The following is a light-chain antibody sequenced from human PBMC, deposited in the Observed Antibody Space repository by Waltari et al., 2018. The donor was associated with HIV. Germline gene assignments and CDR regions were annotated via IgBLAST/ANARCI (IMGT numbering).Light chain of an antibody. CDR2: EVS. CDR1: SSDVGGYNF. J-gene: IGLJ3*02. Sequence: QSALTQPPSASGSPGQSVTISCTGTSSDVGGYNFVSWYQHHPGKAPKLMIYEVSKRPSGVPDRFSGSKSGNTASLTVSGRQAEDEADYYCSSYAGNRRVFGGGTKLTVL. CDR3: SSYAGNRRV. V-gene: IGLV2-8*01.